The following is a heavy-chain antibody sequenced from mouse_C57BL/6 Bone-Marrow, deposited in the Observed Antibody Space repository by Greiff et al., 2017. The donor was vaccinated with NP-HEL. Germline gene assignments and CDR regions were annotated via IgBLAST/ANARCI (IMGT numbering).Heavy chain of an antibody. V-gene: IGHV2-9-1*01. CDR1: GFSLTSYA. Sequence: QVQLQQSGPGLVAPSQSLSITCTVSGFSLTSYAISWVRQPPGKGLEWLVVIWTGGGTNYNSALKSRLSISKDNSKSQVFLKMNSLQTHDTARYYCARNFYYSNYVLYAMDYWCQGTSVTVSS. D-gene: IGHD2-5*01. J-gene: IGHJ4*01. CDR2: IWTGGGT. CDR3: ARNFYYSNYVLYAMDY.